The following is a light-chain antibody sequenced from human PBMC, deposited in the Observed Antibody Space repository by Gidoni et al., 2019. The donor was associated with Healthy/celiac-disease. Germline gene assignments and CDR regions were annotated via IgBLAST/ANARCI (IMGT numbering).Light chain of an antibody. Sequence: DIQMTQSPSTLSASVGDRVTITCRASQSISSWLAWYQQKPGKAPKLLIYKASSLESGVPSRFSGSGSGTEFTLTISSLQPDDFATYYCQQYNSYSSLTFXQXTKVEIK. CDR2: KAS. CDR3: QQYNSYSSLT. V-gene: IGKV1-5*03. J-gene: IGKJ1*01. CDR1: QSISSW.